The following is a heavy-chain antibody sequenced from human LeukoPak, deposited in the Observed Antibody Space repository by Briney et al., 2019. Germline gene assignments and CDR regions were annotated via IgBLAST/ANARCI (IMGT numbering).Heavy chain of an antibody. CDR1: GYTFTGYY. J-gene: IGHJ3*02. V-gene: IGHV1-2*02. D-gene: IGHD4-17*01. Sequence: ASVKVSCKASGYTFTGYYMHWVRQAPGQGLEWMGWINPNSGGTNYAQKFQGRVTMTRDTSISTAYMELSRLRSDDTAVYYCARWTTVKNAFDIWGQGAMVTVSS. CDR2: INPNSGGT. CDR3: ARWTTVKNAFDI.